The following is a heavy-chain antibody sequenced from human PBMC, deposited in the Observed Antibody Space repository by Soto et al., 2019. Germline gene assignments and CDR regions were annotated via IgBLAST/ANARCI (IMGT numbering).Heavy chain of an antibody. D-gene: IGHD6-6*01. CDR1: GGSFSGYY. CDR3: ACRQRDGNWFDP. CDR2: INHSGST. V-gene: IGHV4-34*01. Sequence: ASETLSLTCAVYGGSFSGYYWSWIRQPPGKGLEWIGEINHSGSTNYNPSLKSRVTISVDTSKNQFSLKLSSVTAADTAVYYCACRQRDGNWFDPWGQGTLVTVSS. J-gene: IGHJ5*02.